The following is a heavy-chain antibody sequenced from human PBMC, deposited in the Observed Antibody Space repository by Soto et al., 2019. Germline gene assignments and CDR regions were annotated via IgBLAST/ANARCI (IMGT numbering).Heavy chain of an antibody. V-gene: IGHV1-18*01. CDR3: ARAATLRWPNDY. CDR1: VYTRTSYG. CDR2: ISAYNGNT. J-gene: IGHJ4*02. Sequence: ASVKVSFKASVYTRTSYGISWVRQAPGQGLEWMGWISAYNGNTNYSQKLQGRVTMTTDTSTRTAYMELRSLRPDDTAVYYCARAATLRWPNDYWGQGTLVTVSS. D-gene: IGHD2-15*01.